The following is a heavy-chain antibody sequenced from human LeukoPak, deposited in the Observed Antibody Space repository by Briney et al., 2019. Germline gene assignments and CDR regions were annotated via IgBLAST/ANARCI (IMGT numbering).Heavy chain of an antibody. J-gene: IGHJ4*02. CDR2: INHSGST. CDR3: ARAGYCSSTSCYSGRIDY. V-gene: IGHV4-34*01. D-gene: IGHD2-2*01. CDR1: GGSFSGYY. Sequence: SETLSLTCAVYGGSFSGYYWSWIRQPPGKGLEWIGEINHSGSTNYNPSLKSRVTISVDTSKNQFSLKLSSVTAADTAVYYCARAGYCSSTSCYSGRIDYWGQGTLATVSS.